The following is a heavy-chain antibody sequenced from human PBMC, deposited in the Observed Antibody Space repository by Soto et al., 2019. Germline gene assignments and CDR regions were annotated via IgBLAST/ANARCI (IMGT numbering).Heavy chain of an antibody. CDR3: ARDKCSSTSCYMGYYFDY. D-gene: IGHD2-2*02. J-gene: IGHJ4*02. CDR1: GYTFTSYA. CDR2: INAGNGNT. Sequence: QVQLVQSGAEVKKPGASVKVSCKASGYTFTSYAMHWVRQAPGQRLEWMGWINAGNGNTKYSQKCQGRVTITRDTSARTDDMELSRLRSEDTAVYYCARDKCSSTSCYMGYYFDYWGQGTLVTVSS. V-gene: IGHV1-3*01.